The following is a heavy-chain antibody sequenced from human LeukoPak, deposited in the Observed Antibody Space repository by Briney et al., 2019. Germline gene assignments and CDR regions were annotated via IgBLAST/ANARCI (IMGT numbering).Heavy chain of an antibody. CDR2: IYLGDSDT. D-gene: IGHD3-10*01. J-gene: IGHJ5*02. V-gene: IGHV5-51*01. Sequence: GESLKISCKGSGYSFPNYWIGWVRQMPGKGLEWMGLIYLGDSDTRYSPSSQGHVTFSADKSINTAYLQWSSLKASDTAMYYCARLHGSETFLSYSWFDPWGQGTLVTVSS. CDR1: GYSFPNYW. CDR3: ARLHGSETFLSYSWFDP.